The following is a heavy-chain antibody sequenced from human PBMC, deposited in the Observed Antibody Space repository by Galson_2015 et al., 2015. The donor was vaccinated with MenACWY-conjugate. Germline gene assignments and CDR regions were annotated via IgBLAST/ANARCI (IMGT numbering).Heavy chain of an antibody. CDR1: GGSIYSSDHW. V-gene: IGHV4-39*01. CDR2: IHHSETT. CDR3: ARLPRGINLILEGS. J-gene: IGHJ5*02. Sequence: GLVKPSETLSLTCSVSGGSIYSSDHWWGWIRQPPGKGLEWIASIHHSETTHYNPSLKSRVSISVDTSKNQFSLKLSSVSAADTAVYYCARLPRGINLILEGSWGQGILVTVSS. D-gene: IGHD3-22*01.